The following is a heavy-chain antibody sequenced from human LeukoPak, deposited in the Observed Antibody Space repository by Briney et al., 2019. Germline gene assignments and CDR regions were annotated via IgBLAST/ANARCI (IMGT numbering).Heavy chain of an antibody. CDR1: GGSTSSGDCY. V-gene: IGHV4-30-4*08. CDR3: AREDLGSAFYI. J-gene: IGHJ3*02. CDR2: IYYSGST. Sequence: PSQTLSLTCTVSGGSTSSGDCYWSWIRQPPGKGLEWIGYIYYSGSTYYNPSLKSRVTISVDTSKNQFSLKVTSVTAADTAVYYCAREDLGSAFYIWGQGTKVTVSS.